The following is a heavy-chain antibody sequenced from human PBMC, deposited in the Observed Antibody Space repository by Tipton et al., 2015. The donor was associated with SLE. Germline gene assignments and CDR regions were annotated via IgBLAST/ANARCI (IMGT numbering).Heavy chain of an antibody. D-gene: IGHD3-22*01. Sequence: GSLRLSCAASGFTVSSNYMSWIRQAPGKGLEWVSILYSGGSTYYADSVKGRFTISRDNSKNTLYLQMNSLRAEDTAVYYCARDGDYYDSRFFDYWGQGTLVTVSS. CDR3: ARDGDYYDSRFFDY. CDR2: LYSGGST. V-gene: IGHV3-66*02. J-gene: IGHJ4*02. CDR1: GFTVSSNY.